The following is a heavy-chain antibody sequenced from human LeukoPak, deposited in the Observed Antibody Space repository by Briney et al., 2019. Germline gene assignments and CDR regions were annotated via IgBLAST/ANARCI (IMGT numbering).Heavy chain of an antibody. V-gene: IGHV4-34*01. Sequence: SETLSLTCAVYGGSFSGYYWSWIRQPPGKGLEWIGEINHSGSTNYNPSLKSRVTISVDTSKNQFSLKLSSVTAADTAVYYCARGLRAGRDDYWGQGTLVTVS. J-gene: IGHJ4*02. D-gene: IGHD1-1*01. CDR3: ARGLRAGRDDY. CDR1: GGSFSGYY. CDR2: INHSGST.